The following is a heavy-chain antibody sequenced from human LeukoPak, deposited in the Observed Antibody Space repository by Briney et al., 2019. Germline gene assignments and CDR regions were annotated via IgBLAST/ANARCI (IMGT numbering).Heavy chain of an antibody. Sequence: SETLSLTCTVSGGSISGYYWSWIRQPAGKGLEWIGRIYTSGSTNYNPSLKSRVTMSVDTSKNQFSLKLSSVTAADTAVYYCAVGERVVQGVRQYYFVYWGQGTLVTVSS. CDR2: IYTSGST. D-gene: IGHD3-10*01. V-gene: IGHV4-4*07. J-gene: IGHJ4*02. CDR3: AVGERVVQGVRQYYFVY. CDR1: GGSISGYY.